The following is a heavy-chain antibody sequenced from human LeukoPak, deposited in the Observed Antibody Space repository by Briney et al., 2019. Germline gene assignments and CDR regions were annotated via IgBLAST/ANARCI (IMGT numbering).Heavy chain of an antibody. CDR3: ASAGDITMRGDNWFDP. CDR2: IIPIFGIA. D-gene: IGHD3-22*01. CDR1: GGTFSSYA. Sequence: HVASVKVSCRASGGTFSSYAISWVRQAPGQGLEWMGRIIPIFGIANYAQKFQGRVTITADKSTSTAYMELSSLRSEDTAVYYCASAGDITMRGDNWFDPWGQGTLVTVSS. J-gene: IGHJ5*02. V-gene: IGHV1-69*04.